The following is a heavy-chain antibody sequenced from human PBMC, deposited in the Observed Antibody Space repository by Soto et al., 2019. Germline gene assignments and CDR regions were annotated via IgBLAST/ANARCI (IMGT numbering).Heavy chain of an antibody. J-gene: IGHJ4*02. Sequence: QVQLVQSGAEVKKPGASVKVSCKASGYIFTSYYMHWVRQTPGQGPEWMGMINPGSGTTTYAQKFQGRVTMTRDTSTDTFYMELTSLRSDDAAIYYCARGDYASGALGDYWGQGALVTVSS. D-gene: IGHD3-10*01. CDR1: GYIFTSYY. CDR2: INPGSGTT. V-gene: IGHV1-46*03. CDR3: ARGDYASGALGDY.